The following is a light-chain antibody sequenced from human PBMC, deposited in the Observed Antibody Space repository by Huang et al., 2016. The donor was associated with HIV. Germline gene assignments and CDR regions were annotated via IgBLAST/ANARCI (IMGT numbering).Light chain of an antibody. CDR3: QERIHWPRLT. CDR2: RAA. CDR1: QNVTDS. Sequence: EIVLTQSPATLSFSPGESATLSCRASQNVTDSLAWFRQKPGKAPSLLIYRAANRATVTPARFSCSESGTDFTLTISSLEPEEFAIYYCQERIHWPRLTFGGGTKVEIK. V-gene: IGKV3-11*01. J-gene: IGKJ4*01.